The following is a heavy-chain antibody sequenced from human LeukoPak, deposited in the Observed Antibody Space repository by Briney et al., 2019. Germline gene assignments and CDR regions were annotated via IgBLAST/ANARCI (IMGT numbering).Heavy chain of an antibody. J-gene: IGHJ4*02. CDR2: ISYDGSNK. Sequence: GGSLRLSCAASGFTFSSYGMHWVRQAPGKGLEWVAVISYDGSNKYYADSVKGRFTISRDNSKNTLYLQMNSLRAEDTAVYYCAKGGYSSSWYVGLSSDYWGQGTLVTVSS. CDR3: AKGGYSSSWYVGLSSDY. D-gene: IGHD6-13*01. CDR1: GFTFSSYG. V-gene: IGHV3-30*18.